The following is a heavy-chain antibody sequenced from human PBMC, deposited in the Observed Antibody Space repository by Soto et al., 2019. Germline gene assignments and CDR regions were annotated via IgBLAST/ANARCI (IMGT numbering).Heavy chain of an antibody. CDR1: GYTFTSYA. J-gene: IGHJ4*02. CDR3: ARDGFGDYYDSSGQIDY. CDR2: INAGNGNT. V-gene: IGHV1-3*01. Sequence: ASVKVSCKASGYTFTSYAMHWVRQAPGQRLEWMGWINAGNGNTKYSQKFQGRVTITRDTSASTAYMELSSLRSEDTAVYYCARDGFGDYYDSSGQIDYWGQGPLVTVSS. D-gene: IGHD3-22*01.